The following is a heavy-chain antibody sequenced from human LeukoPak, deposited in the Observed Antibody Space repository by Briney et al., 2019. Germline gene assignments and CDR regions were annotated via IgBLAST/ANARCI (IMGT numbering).Heavy chain of an antibody. CDR1: GFTFSSYA. J-gene: IGHJ4*02. D-gene: IGHD2-21*01. CDR2: ISGSGGST. Sequence: GESLKISCAASGFTFSSYAMSWVRQAPGKGLEWVSAISGSGGSTYYADSVKGRFTISRDNSKNTLYLQMNSLRAEDTAVYYCAKFLPTHIVVANYYFDYWGQGTLVTVSS. CDR3: AKFLPTHIVVANYYFDY. V-gene: IGHV3-23*01.